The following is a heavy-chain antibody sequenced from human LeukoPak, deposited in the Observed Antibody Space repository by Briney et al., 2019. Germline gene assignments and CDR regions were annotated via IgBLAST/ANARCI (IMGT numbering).Heavy chain of an antibody. CDR3: ARVHSGSYFPQFYYYYGMDV. D-gene: IGHD1-26*01. CDR1: GGSFSGYY. J-gene: IGHJ6*02. Sequence: PSETLSLTCAVYGGSFSGYYWSWIRQPPGKGLEWIGEINHSGSTNYNPSLKSRVTMSVDTSKNQFSLKLSSVTAADTAVYYCARVHSGSYFPQFYYYYGMDVWGQGTTVTVSS. V-gene: IGHV4-34*01. CDR2: INHSGST.